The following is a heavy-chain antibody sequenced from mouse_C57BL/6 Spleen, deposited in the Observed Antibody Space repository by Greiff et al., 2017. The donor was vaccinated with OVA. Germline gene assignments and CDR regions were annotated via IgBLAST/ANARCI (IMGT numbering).Heavy chain of an antibody. CDR3: ARGGNWDGFAY. V-gene: IGHV7-3*01. Sequence: EVNVVESGGGLVQPGGSLSLSCAASGFTFTDYYMSWVRQPPGKALEWLGFIRNKANGYTTEYSASVKGRFTISRDNSQSILYLQMNALRAEDSATYYCARGGNWDGFAYWGQGTLVTVSA. D-gene: IGHD4-1*01. CDR2: IRNKANGYTT. CDR1: GFTFTDYY. J-gene: IGHJ3*01.